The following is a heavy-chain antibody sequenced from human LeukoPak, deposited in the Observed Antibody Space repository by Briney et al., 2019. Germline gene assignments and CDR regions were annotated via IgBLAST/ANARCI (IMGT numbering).Heavy chain of an antibody. Sequence: SETLSLTCAVYGGSFSGYYWSWIRQPPGKGLEWIGEINHSGSTNYNPSLKSRVTISVDTSKNQFSLKLSSVTAADTAVYYCARGRRGRGFYYYYMDVWGKGTAVTVSS. V-gene: IGHV4-34*01. CDR3: ARGRRGRGFYYYYMDV. J-gene: IGHJ6*03. D-gene: IGHD5-12*01. CDR1: GGSFSGYY. CDR2: INHSGST.